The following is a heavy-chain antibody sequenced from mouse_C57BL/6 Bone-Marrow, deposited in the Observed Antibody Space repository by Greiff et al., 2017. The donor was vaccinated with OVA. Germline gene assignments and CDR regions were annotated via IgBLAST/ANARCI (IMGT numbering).Heavy chain of an antibody. J-gene: IGHJ1*03. D-gene: IGHD4-1*01. V-gene: IGHV1-69*01. CDR3: AVNWGDWYFDV. CDR1: GYTFTSYW. Sequence: QVQLQQPGAELVMPGASVKLSCKASGYTFTSYWMHWVKQRPGQGLEWIGEIDPSDSYTNYNQKFKGKSTLTVDKSSSTAYMQLSSLTSEDSAVYYCAVNWGDWYFDVWGTGTTVTVSS. CDR2: IDPSDSYT.